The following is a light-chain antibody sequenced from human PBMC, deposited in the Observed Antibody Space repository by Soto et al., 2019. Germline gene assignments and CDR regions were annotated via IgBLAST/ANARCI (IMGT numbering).Light chain of an antibody. J-gene: IGKJ3*01. CDR3: QQTSSAPCT. CDR1: QNINTY. V-gene: IGKV1-39*01. CDR2: TAS. Sequence: DIQMTQSPSSLSASVGDRVTITCRASQNINTYLNWYQQRPGQAPQLLIFTASSFQGGVPARFSASGSRTDFTLTISSLQPDDFATYYWQQTSSAPCTFGPGTKVDIK.